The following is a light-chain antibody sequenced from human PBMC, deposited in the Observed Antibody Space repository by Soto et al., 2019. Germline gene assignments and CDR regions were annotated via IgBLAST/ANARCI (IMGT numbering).Light chain of an antibody. J-gene: IGKJ4*01. V-gene: IGKV3-15*01. CDR3: QPYADWPTLT. CDR2: GAS. CDR1: QSVSRN. Sequence: EIVMTQSPAILSVSPGDRAALTCRASQSVSRNLACYLQKPGQAPRLVIYGASTRATAIPSRFSGSGPGTEFTLTISSLQSEDFALYYCQPYADWPTLTFGGGTKVDNK.